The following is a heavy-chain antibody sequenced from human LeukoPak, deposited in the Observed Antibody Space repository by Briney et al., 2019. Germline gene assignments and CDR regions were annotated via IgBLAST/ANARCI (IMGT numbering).Heavy chain of an antibody. J-gene: IGHJ6*02. CDR3: ARGSSDFWSGYPMYGMDV. CDR1: GYTFTSYD. CDR2: MNPNSGNT. Sequence: ASVKISCKASGYTFTSYDINWVRQATGQGLEWIGWMNPNSGNTGYAQKFQGRVTMTRNTSISTAYMELSSLRSEDTAVYYCARGSSDFWSGYPMYGMDVWGQGTTVTVSS. D-gene: IGHD3-3*01. V-gene: IGHV1-8*01.